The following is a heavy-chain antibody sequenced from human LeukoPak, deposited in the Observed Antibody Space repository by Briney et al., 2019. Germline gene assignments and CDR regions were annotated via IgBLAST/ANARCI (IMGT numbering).Heavy chain of an antibody. CDR2: ISSSGSTI. V-gene: IGHV3-48*04. D-gene: IGHD3-10*01. Sequence: GGSLRLSCVGSGYTFTTYGMNWVRQAPGKGLEWVSYISSSGSTIYYADSVKGRFTISRDNAKNSLYLQMNSLRAEDTAVYYCAKVTYGSGTYGAFDSWGQGTLVTVSS. J-gene: IGHJ4*02. CDR1: GYTFTTYG. CDR3: AKVTYGSGTYGAFDS.